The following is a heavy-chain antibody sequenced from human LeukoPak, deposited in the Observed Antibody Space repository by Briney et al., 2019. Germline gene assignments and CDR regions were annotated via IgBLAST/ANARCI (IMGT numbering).Heavy chain of an antibody. CDR2: NTDETTT. Sequence: GGSLRLSCAASGFSFNNYWMHWVRHAPGKGLVWVSRNTDETTTSYADSVKGRFTISRDNAKNTLYLQMNSLRAEDTAVYYCARSHSSGYYPSFDYWGQGTLVTVSS. D-gene: IGHD3-22*01. V-gene: IGHV3-74*01. J-gene: IGHJ4*02. CDR1: GFSFNNYW. CDR3: ARSHSSGYYPSFDY.